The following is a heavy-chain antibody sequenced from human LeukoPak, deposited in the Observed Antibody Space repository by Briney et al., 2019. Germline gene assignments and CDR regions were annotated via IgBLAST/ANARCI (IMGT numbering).Heavy chain of an antibody. D-gene: IGHD2-8*01. CDR2: INSDGSST. CDR1: GFTFSSYW. V-gene: IGHV3-74*01. J-gene: IGHJ6*02. CDR3: ARDLGMVYDFYYYYGMDV. Sequence: GGSLRLSCAASGFTFSSYWMHWVRQAPGKGLVWVSRINSDGSSTSYADSVKGRFTISRDNAKNTLYLQMNSLRAEDTAVYYCARDLGMVYDFYYYYGMDVWGQGTTVTVSS.